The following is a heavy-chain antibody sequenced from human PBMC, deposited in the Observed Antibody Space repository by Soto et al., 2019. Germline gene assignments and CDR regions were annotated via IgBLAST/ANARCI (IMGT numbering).Heavy chain of an antibody. Sequence: QVQLQESGPGLVKPSGTLFLTCAVSGGSISDNWWSWVRQPPGKGLEWIGEIYHSGTTYYTPSLRSRVVILVDKSASQTSLTLSPVTAADTAVYYCARHVAVPRTRGFDYWGPGTLVAVSS. CDR3: ARHVAVPRTRGFDY. CDR1: GGSISDNW. J-gene: IGHJ4*02. D-gene: IGHD2-21*01. CDR2: IYHSGTT. V-gene: IGHV4-4*02.